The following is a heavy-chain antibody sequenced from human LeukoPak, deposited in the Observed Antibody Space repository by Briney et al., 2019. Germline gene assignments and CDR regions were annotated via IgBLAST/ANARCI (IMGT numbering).Heavy chain of an antibody. Sequence: PSETLSLTCTVSGGSISNYYWSWIRQPPGKGLEWIGYIYYGGSTNYNPSLKSRVTISVDPSKNQFSLKLSSVTAADAAVYYCARHRYSSGWYDYWGQGTLVTVSS. CDR1: GGSISNYY. D-gene: IGHD6-13*01. J-gene: IGHJ4*02. CDR2: IYYGGST. CDR3: ARHRYSSGWYDY. V-gene: IGHV4-59*08.